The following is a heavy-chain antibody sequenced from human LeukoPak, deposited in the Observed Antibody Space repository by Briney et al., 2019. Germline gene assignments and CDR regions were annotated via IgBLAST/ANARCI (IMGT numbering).Heavy chain of an antibody. J-gene: IGHJ3*02. Sequence: SETLSLNCTVSGGSISTTGYYWSWIRHPPGKGLEWIASIYYSGSTYYNSSLKSRVTISVDTSKNQFSLKLSSVTAADTAVYYCARGRYNWKNRAFDIWGQGTMVTVSS. V-gene: IGHV4-39*01. CDR3: ARGRYNWKNRAFDI. D-gene: IGHD1-1*01. CDR1: GGSISTTGYY. CDR2: IYYSGST.